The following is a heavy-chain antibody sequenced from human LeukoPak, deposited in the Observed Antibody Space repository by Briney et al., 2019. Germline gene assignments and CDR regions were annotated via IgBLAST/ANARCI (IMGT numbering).Heavy chain of an antibody. CDR1: RFTFSSYA. D-gene: IGHD5-12*01. CDR3: ARNIVATIAVLDY. V-gene: IGHV3-30-3*01. Sequence: GGSLRLSCAASRFTFSSYAMHWVRQAPGKGLEWVAVISYDGSNKYYADSVKGRFIISRDNSKNTLYLQMNSLRAEDTAVYYCARNIVATIAVLDYWGQGTLVTVSS. J-gene: IGHJ4*02. CDR2: ISYDGSNK.